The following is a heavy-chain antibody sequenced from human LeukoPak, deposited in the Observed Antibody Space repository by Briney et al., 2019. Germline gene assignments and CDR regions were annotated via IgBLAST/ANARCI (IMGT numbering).Heavy chain of an antibody. CDR3: AREPPSYCTNGVCYSYFDY. D-gene: IGHD2-8*01. J-gene: IGHJ4*02. V-gene: IGHV1-2*02. CDR1: GYTFTGYY. CDR2: INPNSGGT. Sequence: ASVKVSCKASGYTFTGYYMHWVRQAPGQGLEWMGWINPNSGGTNYAQKVQGRVTMTRDTSISTAYTELSRLRSGDTAVYYCAREPPSYCTNGVCYSYFDYWGQGTLVTVSS.